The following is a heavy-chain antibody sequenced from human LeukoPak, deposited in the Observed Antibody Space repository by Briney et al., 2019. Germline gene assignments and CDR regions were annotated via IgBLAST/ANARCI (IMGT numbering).Heavy chain of an antibody. D-gene: IGHD5-12*01. CDR3: ATVPLWLRYFGFNY. CDR2: FDPEDGET. J-gene: IGHJ4*02. V-gene: IGHV1-24*01. CDR1: GYTLTQLS. Sequence: ASVKVSCKVSGYTLTQLSMHWVRQAPGKGLEWMGGFDPEDGETIYAQKFQGRVTMTEDTSTDTAYMELSSLRSEDTAVYYCATVPLWLRYFGFNYWGQGTLVTVSS.